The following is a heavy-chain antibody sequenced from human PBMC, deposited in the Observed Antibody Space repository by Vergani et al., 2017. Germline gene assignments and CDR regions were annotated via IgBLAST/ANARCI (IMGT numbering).Heavy chain of an antibody. V-gene: IGHV3-23*01. CDR3: AKYSRAIDAFDI. D-gene: IGHD2-21*01. Sequence: EVQLLESGGGLVQPGGSLRLSCAASGFTFSSYAMSWVRQAPGKGLEWVSAISGSGGSTYYADPVKGRFTISRDNSKNTLYLQMNSLRAEDTAVYYCAKYSRAIDAFDIWGQGTMVTVSS. CDR1: GFTFSSYA. CDR2: ISGSGGST. J-gene: IGHJ3*02.